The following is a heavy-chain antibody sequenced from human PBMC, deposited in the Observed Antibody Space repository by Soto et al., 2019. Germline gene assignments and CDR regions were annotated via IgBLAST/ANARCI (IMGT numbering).Heavy chain of an antibody. CDR1: GGSFSGYY. J-gene: IGHJ6*02. CDR2: INHSGST. V-gene: IGHV4-34*01. Sequence: SETRSLTCAVYGGSFSGYYWSCIRQPPGKGLEWIGEINHSGSTNYKPSLKSRVTISIDTSKNQFSLKLSSVTAADTAVYYCARTRVVAATVRYYYYGMDVWGQAITVT. D-gene: IGHD2-15*01. CDR3: ARTRVVAATVRYYYYGMDV.